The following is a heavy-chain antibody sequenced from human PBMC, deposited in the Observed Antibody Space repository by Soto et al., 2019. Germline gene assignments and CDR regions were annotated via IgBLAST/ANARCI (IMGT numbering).Heavy chain of an antibody. V-gene: IGHV4-59*08. CDR1: GGSISSYY. CDR2: IYYSGST. CDR3: ARLSGWFDT. J-gene: IGHJ5*02. Sequence: SETLSLTCTVSGGSISSYYWSWIRQPPGKGLEWIGYIYYSGSTSYNPSLKSRVTISVDTSKNQFSLKLSSVTAAYTAVYYCARLSGWFDTWGQGTLVTVSS. D-gene: IGHD1-26*01.